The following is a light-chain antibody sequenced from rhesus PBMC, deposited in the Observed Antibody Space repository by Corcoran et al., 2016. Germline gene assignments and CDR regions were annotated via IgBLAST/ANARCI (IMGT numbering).Light chain of an antibody. CDR2: GAS. CDR3: QETSNLWT. Sequence: EIVMTQSPATLSLSPGETATISCRTSQSVSSKLAWYQQTPGQAPRLLIYGASSRATGITDRVSGSGSGTDFTLTISSLEPEDFAVYYCQETSNLWTFGQGTKVEIK. J-gene: IGKJ1*01. V-gene: IGKV3-31*02. CDR1: QSVSSK.